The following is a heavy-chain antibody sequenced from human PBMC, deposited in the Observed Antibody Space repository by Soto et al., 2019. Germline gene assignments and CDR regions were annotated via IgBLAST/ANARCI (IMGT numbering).Heavy chain of an antibody. CDR1: GYTFTSYG. D-gene: IGHD4-17*01. V-gene: IGHV1-18*01. CDR2: ISAYNGNT. Sequence: QVQLVQSGAEVKKPGASVKVSCKASGYTFTSYGISWVRQAPGQGLEWMGWISAYNGNTNYAQKLQGRVTITTDTSTSTAYVELRSLRSDDTAVYYCARGRGDYATYYYYYMDVWGKGTTVTVSS. CDR3: ARGRGDYATYYYYYMDV. J-gene: IGHJ6*03.